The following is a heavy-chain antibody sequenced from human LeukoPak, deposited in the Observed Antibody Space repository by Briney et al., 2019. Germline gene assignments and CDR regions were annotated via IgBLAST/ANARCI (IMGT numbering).Heavy chain of an antibody. J-gene: IGHJ4*02. CDR1: GFTFSSYS. Sequence: GGSLRLSCAASGFTFSSYSMNWVRQAPGKGLEWVSSISSSSSYIYYADSVKGRFTISRDNAKNSLYLQMNSLRAEDTAVYYCARAKPSRWTPFSDDWGQGILVTVSS. CDR3: ARAKPSRWTPFSDD. CDR2: ISSSSSYI. V-gene: IGHV3-21*01. D-gene: IGHD2/OR15-2a*01.